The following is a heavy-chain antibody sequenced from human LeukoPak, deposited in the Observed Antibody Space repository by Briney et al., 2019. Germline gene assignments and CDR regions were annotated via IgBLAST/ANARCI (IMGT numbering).Heavy chain of an antibody. Sequence: APVKVSCKASGYTFTSYGISWVRQAPGQGLEWMGWISVYNGNTNYVQKLQGRVTMTTDTSTSTAYMELRSLRSDDTAVYYCARDIFAGTMVRGVYDAFDIWGQGTMVTVSS. CDR2: ISVYNGNT. CDR1: GYTFTSYG. J-gene: IGHJ3*02. CDR3: ARDIFAGTMVRGVYDAFDI. D-gene: IGHD3-10*01. V-gene: IGHV1-18*01.